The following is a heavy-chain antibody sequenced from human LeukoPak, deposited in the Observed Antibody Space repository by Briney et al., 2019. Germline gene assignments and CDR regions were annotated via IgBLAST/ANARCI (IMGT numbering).Heavy chain of an antibody. Sequence: GGSLRLSCAASGFTFSSYAMSWVRQAPGKGLEWVSSVSRSSSHIYYADSAKGRFTISRDNAKDSLFLQMDIVTAEDTAVYYCARDPSSDRYQYFDFWGQGVLVTVSS. V-gene: IGHV3-21*01. J-gene: IGHJ4*02. CDR2: VSRSSSHI. CDR1: GFTFSSYA. CDR3: ARDPSSDRYQYFDF. D-gene: IGHD2-21*02.